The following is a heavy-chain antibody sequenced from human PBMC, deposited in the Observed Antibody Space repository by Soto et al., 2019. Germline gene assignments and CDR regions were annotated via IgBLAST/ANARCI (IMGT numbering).Heavy chain of an antibody. Sequence: QVQLVESGGGVVQPGRSLRLSCVASGFTFSSYGMHWVRQAPGKGLEWVAVISYDGSNKYYADSVKGRFTISRDNSKNTLYLQMNSLRAEDTAVYYCAKDRGDGYYYYGMDVWGQGTTVTVSS. V-gene: IGHV3-30*18. CDR1: GFTFSSYG. J-gene: IGHJ6*02. CDR2: ISYDGSNK. CDR3: AKDRGDGYYYYGMDV.